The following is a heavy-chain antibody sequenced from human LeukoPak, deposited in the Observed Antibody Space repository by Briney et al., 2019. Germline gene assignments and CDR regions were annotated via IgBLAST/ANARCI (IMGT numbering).Heavy chain of an antibody. CDR2: IKVNGSEE. Sequence: GGSLRLSCVASGFTFSSYWMSWVRQAPGKGLEWVANIKVNGSEEYYVDSVKGRFTISRDNAKNSLYLQMNSLRAEDTALYYCARDSLTKGGDYWGQGTLVTVSS. J-gene: IGHJ4*02. CDR1: GFTFSSYW. D-gene: IGHD3-16*01. CDR3: ARDSLTKGGDY. V-gene: IGHV3-7*01.